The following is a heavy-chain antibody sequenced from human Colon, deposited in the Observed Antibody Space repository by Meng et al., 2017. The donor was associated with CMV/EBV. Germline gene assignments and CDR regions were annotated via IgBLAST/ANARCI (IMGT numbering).Heavy chain of an antibody. CDR1: GYSFTGYY. CDR2: MDPTTGRT. CDR3: ASHSSYVWGSHH. Sequence: QVQLVQSGAEVWMPGAAVKVYCKASGYSFTGYYIHWVRQAPGQGLEWMGWMDPTTGRTDYAQKFQGTVTMTRDTSISTAYLELSRLTSDDTAVYYCASHSSYVWGSHHWGQGTLVTVSS. V-gene: IGHV1-2*02. J-gene: IGHJ1*01. D-gene: IGHD3-16*01.